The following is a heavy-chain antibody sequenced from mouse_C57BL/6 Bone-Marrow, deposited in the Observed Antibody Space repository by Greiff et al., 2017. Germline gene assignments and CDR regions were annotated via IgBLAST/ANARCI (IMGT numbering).Heavy chain of an antibody. CDR1: GYTFTDYE. J-gene: IGHJ3*01. CDR3: TRLLWLRRKGFAY. D-gene: IGHD2-2*01. V-gene: IGHV1-15*01. CDR2: IDPETGGT. Sequence: QVQLKESGAELVRPGASVTLSCKASGYTFTDYEMHWVKQTPVHGLEWIGAIDPETGGTAYNQKFKGKAILTADKSSSTAYMELRSLTSDDSAFYYCTRLLWLRRKGFAYWGQGTLVTVSA.